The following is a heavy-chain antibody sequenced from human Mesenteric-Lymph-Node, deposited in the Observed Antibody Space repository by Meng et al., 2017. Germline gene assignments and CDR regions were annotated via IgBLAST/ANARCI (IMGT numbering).Heavy chain of an antibody. CDR3: ARFDISTSGRGDY. V-gene: IGHV4-4*02. D-gene: IGHD1-26*01. CDR2: IFHSGST. CDR1: GCSITSSVW. J-gene: IGHJ4*02. Sequence: AAGRGSLSGTWSLTSVFAGCSITSSVWWSWVRQSPGKGLVGIGEIFHSGSTKYNPSLKSRATISVDKSKNQFTLKLTSLTAADTATYYCARFDISTSGRGDYWGQGILVTVSS.